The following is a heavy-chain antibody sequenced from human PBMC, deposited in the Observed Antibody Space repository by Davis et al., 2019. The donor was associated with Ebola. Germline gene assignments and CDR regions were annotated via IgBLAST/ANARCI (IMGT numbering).Heavy chain of an antibody. J-gene: IGHJ5*02. CDR3: ARGAAISRFDP. V-gene: IGHV4-61*01. CDR1: GGSVSSGSYY. CDR2: IYYSGST. Sequence: MPSETLSLTCTVSGGSVSSGSYYWSWIRQPPGKGLEWIGYIYYSGSTNYNPSLKSRVTISVDTSKNQFSLKLSSVTAADTAVYYCARGAAISRFDPWGQGTLVTVSS. D-gene: IGHD6-25*01.